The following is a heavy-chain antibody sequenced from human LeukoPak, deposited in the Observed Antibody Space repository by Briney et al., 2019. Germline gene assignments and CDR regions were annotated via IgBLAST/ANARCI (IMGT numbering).Heavy chain of an antibody. CDR1: GYTFTNYW. CDR2: IYPGDSDT. CDR3: AIRGVGYINCFDP. D-gene: IGHD5-18*01. J-gene: IGHJ5*02. Sequence: GESLKISCEASGYTFTNYWIGWLRQMPGKGLEWMGIIYPGDSDTRYSPSFQGQVTISADKSINTSYLQWNSLKASDTAMYYCAIRGVGYINCFDPWGQGTLVTVS. V-gene: IGHV5-51*01.